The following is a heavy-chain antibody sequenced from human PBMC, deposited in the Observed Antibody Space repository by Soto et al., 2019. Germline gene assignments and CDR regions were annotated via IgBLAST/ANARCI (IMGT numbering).Heavy chain of an antibody. Sequence: VQLVRSGAEVRNPGSSLGIPGPALGAPFKAYTLPWYGGPPGKGFDGLGGVFPLLDASNYAEKFQDRVTITADRSTSTVYMELSGLKSEDSAIYYCASGKSQMTQDRMGFYYYMDVWGKGTTVTVSS. J-gene: IGHJ6*03. CDR2: VFPLLDAS. V-gene: IGHV1-69*08. D-gene: IGHD2-15*01. CDR1: GAPFKAYT. CDR3: ASGKSQMTQDRMGFYYYMDV.